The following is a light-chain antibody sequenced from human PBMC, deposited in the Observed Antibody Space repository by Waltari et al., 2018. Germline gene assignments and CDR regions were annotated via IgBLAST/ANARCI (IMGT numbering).Light chain of an antibody. Sequence: QSVLTQPPSASGTPGQRVTISRSGSSSHIGSTTVNWYQQLPGTAPKLLIYSNKLRPSGVPDRFSGSQSGNSASLAIRGLQSEDEADYYCAAWDDSLNGPVFGGGTKLTVL. CDR3: AAWDDSLNGPV. CDR2: SNK. J-gene: IGLJ2*01. CDR1: SSHIGSTT. V-gene: IGLV1-44*01.